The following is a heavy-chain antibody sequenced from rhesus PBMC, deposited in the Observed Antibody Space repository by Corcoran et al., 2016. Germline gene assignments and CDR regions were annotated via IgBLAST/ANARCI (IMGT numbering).Heavy chain of an antibody. CDR1: GGSISSSY. CDR2: NYGSGSST. D-gene: IGHD3-16*01. CDR3: ASGSGSYTYFDY. V-gene: IGHV4-169*02. J-gene: IGHJ4*01. Sequence: QLQLQESGPGLVKPSETLSVTCAVSGGSISSSYWSWIRQAPGKGLEWIGYNYGSGSSTNYNPSLKSRVTLSVDTSKNQLSLKLSSVTAADTAVYYCASGSGSYTYFDYWGQGVLVTVSS.